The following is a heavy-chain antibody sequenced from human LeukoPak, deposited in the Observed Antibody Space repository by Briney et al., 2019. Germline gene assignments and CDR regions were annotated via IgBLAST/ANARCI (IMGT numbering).Heavy chain of an antibody. V-gene: IGHV1-18*01. CDR3: ATAIQLWLRRSVGAFDI. CDR1: GYTFTSYG. J-gene: IGHJ3*02. Sequence: ASVKVSCKASGYTFTSYGISWVRQAPGQGLEWMGWISAYNGNTNYAQKFQGRVTMTEDTSTDTAYMELSSLRSEDTAVYYCATAIQLWLRRSVGAFDIWGQGTMVTVSS. CDR2: ISAYNGNT. D-gene: IGHD5-18*01.